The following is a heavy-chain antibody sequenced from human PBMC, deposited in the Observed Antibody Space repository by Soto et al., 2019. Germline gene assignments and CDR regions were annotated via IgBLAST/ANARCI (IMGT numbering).Heavy chain of an antibody. CDR2: ISGSGGST. Sequence: GGSLRLSCAASGFTFSSYAMSWVRQAPGKGLEWVSAISGSGGSTYYAASVKGRFTISRDNSKNTLYLQMNSLRAEDTAVYYCAKDKTPGYGGIEDAFDIWGQGTMVTVSS. J-gene: IGHJ3*02. CDR3: AKDKTPGYGGIEDAFDI. D-gene: IGHD4-17*01. CDR1: GFTFSSYA. V-gene: IGHV3-23*01.